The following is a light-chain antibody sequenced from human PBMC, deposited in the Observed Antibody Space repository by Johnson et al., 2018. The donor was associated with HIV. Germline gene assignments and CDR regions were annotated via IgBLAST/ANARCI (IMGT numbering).Light chain of an antibody. V-gene: IGLV1-51*02. CDR2: ENN. J-gene: IGLJ1*01. Sequence: QSVLTQPPSVSAAPGQKVTISCSGSSSNIGNNYVSWYQQLPGTAPKLLIYENNKRPSGIPDRFSGSKSGTSATLSITGLQTGDEADYYCGTWDNSLSTGGVFGNGTKVTVL. CDR3: GTWDNSLSTGGV. CDR1: SSNIGNNY.